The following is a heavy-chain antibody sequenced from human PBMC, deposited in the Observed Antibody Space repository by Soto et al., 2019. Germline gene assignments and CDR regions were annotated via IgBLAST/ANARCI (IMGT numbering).Heavy chain of an antibody. D-gene: IGHD2-2*01. J-gene: IGHJ4*02. CDR3: ASVPDY. V-gene: IGHV4-59*01. Sequence: LQPMSLTWSVVGGKIVEFYWSWIRQPPGKGLEWIGYMYKTGSTVYNPSFKSRVTISVDTSKNQFSLKLNSVTAADTAVYYCASVPDYWGQGILVNVS. CDR1: GGKIVEFY. CDR2: MYKTGST.